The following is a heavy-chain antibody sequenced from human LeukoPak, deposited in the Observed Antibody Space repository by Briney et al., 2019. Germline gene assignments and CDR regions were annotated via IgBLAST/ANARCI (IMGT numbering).Heavy chain of an antibody. J-gene: IGHJ5*02. CDR1: GGSISSYY. V-gene: IGHV4-39*01. Sequence: SETLSLTCTVSGGSISSYYWSWIRQPPGKGLEWIGSIYYSGSTYYNPSLKSRVTISVDTSKNQFSLKLSSVTAADTAVYYCARRDYSSSWFDPWGQGTLVTVSS. D-gene: IGHD6-13*01. CDR2: IYYSGST. CDR3: ARRDYSSSWFDP.